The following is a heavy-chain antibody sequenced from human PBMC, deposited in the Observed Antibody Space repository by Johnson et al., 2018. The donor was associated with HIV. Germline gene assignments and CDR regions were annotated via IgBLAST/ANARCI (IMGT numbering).Heavy chain of an antibody. CDR3: AKDPPYRSSSPGAFDI. D-gene: IGHD6-6*01. Sequence: QVQLVESGGGLVKPGGSLRLSCTASGLIFSSYAMHWVRQAPGKGLEWVAVILYDGNNKYYADAVKGRFTISRDNSKNTRYLQMNSMRAEDKAVYYCAKDPPYRSSSPGAFDIWGQGTMVTVSS. J-gene: IGHJ3*02. V-gene: IGHV3-30-3*01. CDR1: GLIFSSYA. CDR2: ILYDGNNK.